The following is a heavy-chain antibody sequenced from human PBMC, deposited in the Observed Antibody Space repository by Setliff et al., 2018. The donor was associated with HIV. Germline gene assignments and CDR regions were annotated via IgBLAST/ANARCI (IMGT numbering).Heavy chain of an antibody. Sequence: SETLSLTCTVSGGSISSYYWSWIRQPAGKGLEWIGRIYTSGSTNYNPSLKSRVTISVDTSKNQFSLKLSSVTAADTAVYYCARDHCSSSGCYEYSYYGMDVWGQGTTVTVSS. D-gene: IGHD2-2*01. J-gene: IGHJ6*02. CDR1: GGSISSYY. V-gene: IGHV4-4*07. CDR2: IYTSGST. CDR3: ARDHCSSSGCYEYSYYGMDV.